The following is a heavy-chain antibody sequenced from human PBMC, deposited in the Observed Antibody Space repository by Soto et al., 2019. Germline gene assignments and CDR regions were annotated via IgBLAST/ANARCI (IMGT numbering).Heavy chain of an antibody. J-gene: IGHJ6*01. Sequence: GESLKISCKGSGYSFTSYWIGWVRQMPGKGLEWMGIIYPGDSDTRYSPSFQGQVTISADKSISTAYLQWSSLKASDTAMYYCARQQYDFWSGYNYYYYYGTDVWGQGTTVTVSS. CDR2: IYPGDSDT. D-gene: IGHD3-3*01. CDR3: ARQQYDFWSGYNYYYYYGTDV. CDR1: GYSFTSYW. V-gene: IGHV5-51*01.